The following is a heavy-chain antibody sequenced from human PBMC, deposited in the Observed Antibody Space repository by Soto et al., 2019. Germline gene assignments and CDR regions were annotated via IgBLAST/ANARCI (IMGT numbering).Heavy chain of an antibody. CDR3: ARALVGGFYDY. J-gene: IGHJ4*02. CDR2: ITSDGGST. Sequence: PGGSLRLSCAASGFTFSSYAMHWVRQAPGKGLEYVSAITSDGGSTYYANSVKGRFTISRDNSKNTLYLQMGSLRAEDMAVYYCARALVGGFYDYWGQGTLVTVSS. CDR1: GFTFSSYA. V-gene: IGHV3-64*01. D-gene: IGHD3-22*01.